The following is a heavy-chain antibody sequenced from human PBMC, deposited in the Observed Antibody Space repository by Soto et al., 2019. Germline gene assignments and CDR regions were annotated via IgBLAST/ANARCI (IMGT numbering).Heavy chain of an antibody. J-gene: IGHJ3*02. CDR2: IYPGDSDT. CDR1: GYSFTSYW. Sequence: GESLKISCKGSGYSFTSYWIGWVRQMPGKGLEWMGIIYPGDSDTRYSPSFQGQVTISADKSISTAYLQWSSLKASDTAMYYCATSMVRGVTHDAFDIWGQGTMVTVSS. V-gene: IGHV5-51*01. D-gene: IGHD3-10*01. CDR3: ATSMVRGVTHDAFDI.